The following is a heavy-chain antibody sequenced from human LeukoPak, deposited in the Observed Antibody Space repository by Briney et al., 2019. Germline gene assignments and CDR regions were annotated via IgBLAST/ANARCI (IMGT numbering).Heavy chain of an antibody. CDR1: GFTFTNYA. D-gene: IGHD4-17*01. CDR3: ARREPTVTTPYQDYFDY. CDR2: ITNSGSST. J-gene: IGHJ4*02. Sequence: GGSLRVSCAASGFTFTNYAMCWVRQAPGKGLELVSAITNSGSSTYYADSVRGRFTISRDNSKNTLYLQINSLRAEDTAVYYCARREPTVTTPYQDYFDYWGQGTLVTVSS. V-gene: IGHV3-23*01.